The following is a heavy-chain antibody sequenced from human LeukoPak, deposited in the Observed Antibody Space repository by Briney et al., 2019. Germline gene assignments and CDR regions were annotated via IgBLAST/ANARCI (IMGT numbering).Heavy chain of an antibody. CDR3: ARDISHYDFWSGYYNGMDV. J-gene: IGHJ6*02. V-gene: IGHV3-21*01. D-gene: IGHD3-3*01. Sequence: GGSLVLPCASSGFPFSSYSMNWVRPPPGTGLGWVSSISSSRSYIYYGDSVKGRFTISRDNAKNSLYLQMNSLRAEDTAVYYCARDISHYDFWSGYYNGMDVWGQGTTVTVSS. CDR1: GFPFSSYS. CDR2: ISSSRSYI.